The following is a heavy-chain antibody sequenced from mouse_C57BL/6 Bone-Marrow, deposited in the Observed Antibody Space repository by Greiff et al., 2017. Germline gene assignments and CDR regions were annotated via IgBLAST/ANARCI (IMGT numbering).Heavy chain of an antibody. V-gene: IGHV1-62-2*01. D-gene: IGHD1-1*01. J-gene: IGHJ1*03. Sequence: VQLQQSGAELVKPGASVKLSCKASGYTFTEYTIHWVKQRSGQGLEWIGWFYPGSGSIKYNEKFKDKATLTADKSSSTVYMELSRVTSEDSAVYFCARHGTTVVARDWYFDVWGTGTTGTVAS. CDR3: ARHGTTVVARDWYFDV. CDR2: FYPGSGSI. CDR1: GYTFTEYT.